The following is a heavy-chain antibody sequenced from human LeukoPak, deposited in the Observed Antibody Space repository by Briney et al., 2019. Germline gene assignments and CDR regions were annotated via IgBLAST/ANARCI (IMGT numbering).Heavy chain of an antibody. CDR2: ISASGGTT. CDR3: AKRGDYSGSGSYSFDY. J-gene: IGHJ4*02. Sequence: GGSLRLSCAASGFTFSTYAMSWVRQAPGKGLEWVSGISASGGTTYYADSVKGRFTISRDNSKNTLYLQMNSRRADDTAVYYCAKRGDYSGSGSYSFDYWGQGTLVTVSS. D-gene: IGHD3-10*01. V-gene: IGHV3-23*01. CDR1: GFTFSTYA.